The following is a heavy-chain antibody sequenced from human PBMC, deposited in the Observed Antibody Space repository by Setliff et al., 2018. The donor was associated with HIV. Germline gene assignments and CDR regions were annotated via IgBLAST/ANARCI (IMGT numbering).Heavy chain of an antibody. CDR3: ARGRHYSSSAPFAIDF. Sequence: PSETLSLTCAVSGYSISSGYYWGWIRQPPGKGLEWIGNIYQSGSSYSNPSLKSRVTISIDTSKNQFSVKLSSVTAADTAVYYCARGRHYSSSAPFAIDFWGQGMLVTVSS. CDR1: GYSISSGYY. CDR2: IYQSGSS. V-gene: IGHV4-38-2*01. D-gene: IGHD6-6*01. J-gene: IGHJ4*02.